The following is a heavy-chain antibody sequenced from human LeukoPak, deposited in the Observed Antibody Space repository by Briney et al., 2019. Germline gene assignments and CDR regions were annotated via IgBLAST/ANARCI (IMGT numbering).Heavy chain of an antibody. V-gene: IGHV3-48*01. Sequence: GGSLRLSCAASGFTFSSYSMNWVRQAPGKGLEWVSYISSSSSTIYYADSVKGRFTISRDNAKNSLHLQMNSLRAEDTAVYYCAREPPYDSSGYYGDYWGQGTLVTVSS. J-gene: IGHJ4*02. CDR2: ISSSSSTI. CDR1: GFTFSSYS. CDR3: AREPPYDSSGYYGDY. D-gene: IGHD3-22*01.